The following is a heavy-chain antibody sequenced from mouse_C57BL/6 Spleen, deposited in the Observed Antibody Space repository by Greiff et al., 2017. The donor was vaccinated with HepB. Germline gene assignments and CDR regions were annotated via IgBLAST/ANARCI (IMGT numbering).Heavy chain of an antibody. D-gene: IGHD1-1*01. V-gene: IGHV1-18*01. CDR2: INPNNGGT. CDR1: GYTFPDYN. Sequence: VQLQQSGPELVKPGASVKIPCKASGYTFPDYNMDWVKQSHGKSLEWIGDINPNNGGTIYNQKFKGKATLTVDKSSSTAYMELRSLTSEDTAVYYCARYYGSSLYFDYWGQGTTLTVSS. CDR3: ARYYGSSLYFDY. J-gene: IGHJ2*01.